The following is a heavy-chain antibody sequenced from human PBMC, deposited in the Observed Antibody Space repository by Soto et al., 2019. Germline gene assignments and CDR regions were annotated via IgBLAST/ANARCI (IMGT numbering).Heavy chain of an antibody. CDR3: ARRSDRMYYLDY. CDR1: GGSISSGGYY. V-gene: IGHV4-31*03. Sequence: SETLSLTCTVSGGSISSGGYYWSWIRQHPGKGLEWIGYIYYSGSTYYNPSLKSRVTISVDTSKNQFSLKLSSVTAADTAVYYCARRSDRMYYLDYWGQGTLVTVSS. J-gene: IGHJ4*02. CDR2: IYYSGST. D-gene: IGHD2-15*01.